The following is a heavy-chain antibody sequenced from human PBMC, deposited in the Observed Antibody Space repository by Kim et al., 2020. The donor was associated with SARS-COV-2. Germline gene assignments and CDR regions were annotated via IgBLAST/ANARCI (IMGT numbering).Heavy chain of an antibody. V-gene: IGHV3-66*02. Sequence: GGSLRLSCAASGFTVSSNYMSWVRQAPGKGLEWVAVIYAVVSTYYADSVKGRFTISRDNSKNTLYLQMNNLRTEDTAVFYCAGGLSSTGHASDYWGQGTLVTVSS. CDR1: GFTVSSNY. CDR3: AGGLSSTGHASDY. D-gene: IGHD6-13*01. J-gene: IGHJ4*02. CDR2: IYAVVST.